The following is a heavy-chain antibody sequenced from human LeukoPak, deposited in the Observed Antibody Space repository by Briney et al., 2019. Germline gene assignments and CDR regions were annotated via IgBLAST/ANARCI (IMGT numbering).Heavy chain of an antibody. CDR1: GVSISSVGYY. CDR2: IYYSGST. V-gene: IGHV4-31*03. CDR3: ARDPMTTVTTNAFDI. Sequence: SQTLSLTCTVSGVSISSVGYYWSWIRQHPGKGLEWIGYIYYSGSTYYNPSLKSRVTISVDTSKNQFSLKLSSVTAADTAVYYCARDPMTTVTTNAFDIWGQGTMVTVSS. D-gene: IGHD4-17*01. J-gene: IGHJ3*02.